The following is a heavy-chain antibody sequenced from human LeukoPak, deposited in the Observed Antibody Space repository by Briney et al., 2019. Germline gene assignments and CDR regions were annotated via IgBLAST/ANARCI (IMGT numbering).Heavy chain of an antibody. CDR3: AKDRGTSYFDY. Sequence: PGGSLRLSCAASGFTFSSYGMHWVRQAPGKGLEWVAVISYDGSNKYYADSVKGRFTISRDNSKNTLYLQMDSLRAEDTAVYYCAKDRGTSYFDYWGQGTLVTVSS. D-gene: IGHD3-10*01. J-gene: IGHJ4*02. CDR1: GFTFSSYG. V-gene: IGHV3-30*18. CDR2: ISYDGSNK.